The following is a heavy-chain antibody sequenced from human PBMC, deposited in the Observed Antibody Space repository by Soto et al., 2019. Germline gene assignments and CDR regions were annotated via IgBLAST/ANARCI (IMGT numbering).Heavy chain of an antibody. J-gene: IGHJ4*02. D-gene: IGHD6-13*01. CDR3: ARAYSTSWLGTNFDF. CDR2: IRNKASRYTT. V-gene: IGHV3-72*01. Sequence: PGGSLRLSCAASGFTFSDYYMSWIRQAPGKGLEWVGRIRNKASRYTTEYAASVKGRFSISRDDSQNSLYLQMSSLKTEDTAMYYCARAYSTSWLGTNFDFWGLGTLVTVSS. CDR1: GFTFSDYY.